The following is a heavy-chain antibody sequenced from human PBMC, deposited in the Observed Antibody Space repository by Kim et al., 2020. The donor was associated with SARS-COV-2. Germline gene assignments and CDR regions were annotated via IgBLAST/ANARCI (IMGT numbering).Heavy chain of an antibody. CDR3: AKDWGGYSGYDPYWYFDL. CDR2: ISGSGGST. CDR1: GFTFSSYA. J-gene: IGHJ2*01. D-gene: IGHD5-12*01. V-gene: IGHV3-23*01. Sequence: GGSLRLSCAASGFTFSSYAMSWVRQAPGKGLEWVSAISGSGGSTYYADSVKGRFTISRDNSKNTLYLQMNSLRAEDTAVYYCAKDWGGYSGYDPYWYFDLWGGGTLVTVSS.